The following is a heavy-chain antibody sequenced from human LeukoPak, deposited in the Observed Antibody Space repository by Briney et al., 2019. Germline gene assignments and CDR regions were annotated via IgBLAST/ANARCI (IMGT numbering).Heavy chain of an antibody. CDR1: GGSISSYY. J-gene: IGHJ4*02. D-gene: IGHD3-3*01. V-gene: IGHV4-59*01. CDR3: ARGKGGYYPQPFDY. CDR2: IYYSGST. Sequence: SETLSLTCTVSGGSISSYYWSWIRQPPGKGLEWIGYIYYSGSTNYNPSLKSRVTISVDTSKNQFSLKLSSVTAADTAVYYCARGKGGYYPQPFDYWGQGTLVTVSS.